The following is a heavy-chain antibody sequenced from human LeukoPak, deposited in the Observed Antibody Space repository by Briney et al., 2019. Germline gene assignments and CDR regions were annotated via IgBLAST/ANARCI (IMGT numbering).Heavy chain of an antibody. CDR3: ARADYSSTWSHDYYYMDV. Sequence: PSETLSLTCTVSGYSISSGYHWGWIRQPPGKGLEWIGSIYHSGSTYYNPSLKSRVTISVDTSKNQFSLKLSSVTAADTAVYYCARADYSSTWSHDYYYMDVWGKGTTVTVSS. J-gene: IGHJ6*03. V-gene: IGHV4-38-2*02. CDR2: IYHSGST. D-gene: IGHD6-13*01. CDR1: GYSISSGYH.